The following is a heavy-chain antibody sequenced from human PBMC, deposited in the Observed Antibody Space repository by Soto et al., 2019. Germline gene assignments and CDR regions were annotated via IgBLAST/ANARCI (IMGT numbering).Heavy chain of an antibody. V-gene: IGHV3-53*02. J-gene: IGHJ4*02. Sequence: EVQLVETGGGLIQPGGSLRLSCAASGFTVSSNYMSWVRQAPGKGLEWVSVISGSGGSTYYADSVKGRFTISRDNSKNTLYLQMNSLRAEDTAVYYCAKDGPYDILTGYYVGWGQGTLVTVSS. CDR3: AKDGPYDILTGYYVG. D-gene: IGHD3-9*01. CDR1: GFTVSSNY. CDR2: ISGSGGST.